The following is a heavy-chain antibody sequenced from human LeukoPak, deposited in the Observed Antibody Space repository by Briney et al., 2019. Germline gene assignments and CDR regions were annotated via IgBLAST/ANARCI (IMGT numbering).Heavy chain of an antibody. CDR3: AKDRGVVGSYDH. D-gene: IGHD3-10*01. CDR2: LQYDGSIE. Sequence: GGSLRLSCAASGGSFSTFGMNWVRQSPGKGLEWLSFLQYDGSIEYYAESVKGRFTISRDNSRNTLFLQMNSLRVEDTALYYCAKDRGVVGSYDHWGQGTLVTVSS. V-gene: IGHV3-30*02. J-gene: IGHJ5*02. CDR1: GGSFSTFG.